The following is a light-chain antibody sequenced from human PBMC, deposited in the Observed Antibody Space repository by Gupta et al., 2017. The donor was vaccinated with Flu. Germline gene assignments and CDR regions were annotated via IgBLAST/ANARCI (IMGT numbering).Light chain of an antibody. Sequence: EIVLAQSPGTLSLSPGERATLSCRASQSVSNTYVAWYHQKPGQAPRLLIYGPSNRATGIPDRFSGSGSGRDFTRTISRLEPKDFAMYYCQQYGSSPPWTFGQGTKLEIK. CDR2: GPS. CDR1: QSVSNTY. V-gene: IGKV3-20*01. CDR3: QQYGSSPPWT. J-gene: IGKJ2*01.